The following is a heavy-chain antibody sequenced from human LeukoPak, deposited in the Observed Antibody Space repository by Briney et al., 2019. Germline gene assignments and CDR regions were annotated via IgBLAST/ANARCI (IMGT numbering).Heavy chain of an antibody. V-gene: IGHV3-7*04. D-gene: IGHD2-2*01. CDR1: GFTFSNYW. Sequence: GGSLRLSCAASGFTFSNYWMSWVRQAPGKGLEWVANIKQDGSETYYVDSVKGRFTTSRDNARNSLHLQMNSLRAEDTAVYYCARGCSTTMCPADYWGQGTLVTVSS. J-gene: IGHJ4*02. CDR2: IKQDGSET. CDR3: ARGCSTTMCPADY.